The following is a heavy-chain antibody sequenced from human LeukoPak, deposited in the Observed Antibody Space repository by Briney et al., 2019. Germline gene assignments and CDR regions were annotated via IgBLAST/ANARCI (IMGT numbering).Heavy chain of an antibody. Sequence: QPGGSLRLSCAASGFTFSSYEMNWVRQAPGKGLEWVSFITSSGNTMYYADSVKGRFTISRGNAKNSLYLQMNSLRADDTAVYYCARLRSKYWFDPWGQGTLVTVSS. CDR3: ARLRSKYWFDP. CDR1: GFTFSSYE. D-gene: IGHD4-11*01. CDR2: ITSSGNTM. J-gene: IGHJ5*02. V-gene: IGHV3-48*03.